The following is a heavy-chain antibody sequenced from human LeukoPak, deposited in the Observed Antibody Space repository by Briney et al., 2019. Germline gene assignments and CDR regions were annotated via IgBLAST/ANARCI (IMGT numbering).Heavy chain of an antibody. CDR1: GFTFDDYA. D-gene: IGHD3-10*01. J-gene: IGHJ4*02. CDR2: ISWNSGSI. Sequence: GGSLRLSCAASGFTFDDYAMHWVRQAPGKGLEWVSGISWNSGSIGYADSVKGRFTISRDNAKNTLYLQMNSLRAEDTAVYYCARAVPWSYFQTGFDYWGQGTLVTVSS. V-gene: IGHV3-9*01. CDR3: ARAVPWSYFQTGFDY.